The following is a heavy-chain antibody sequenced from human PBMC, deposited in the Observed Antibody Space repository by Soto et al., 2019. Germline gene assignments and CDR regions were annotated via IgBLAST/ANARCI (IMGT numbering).Heavy chain of an antibody. Sequence: QVQLVESGGGVVQPGRSLRLSCAASGFTFSSYAMHWVRQAPGKGLEWVAVISYDGSNKYYADSVKGRFTISRDNSKNQMYVQMISGGAEDTAVYYCARDKATGYYYDYGMDVWGQGTTVTVSS. CDR1: GFTFSSYA. CDR3: ARDKATGYYYDYGMDV. V-gene: IGHV3-30-3*01. J-gene: IGHJ6*02. CDR2: ISYDGSNK.